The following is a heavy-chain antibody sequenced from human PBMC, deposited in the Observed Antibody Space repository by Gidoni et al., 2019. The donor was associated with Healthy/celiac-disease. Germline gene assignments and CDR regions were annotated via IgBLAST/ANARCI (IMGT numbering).Heavy chain of an antibody. J-gene: IGHJ4*02. V-gene: IGHV3-30*18. Sequence: QVQLVESGGGVVQPGRSLRLSCAASGFTFSSYGMHWVRQAPGKGLEWVAVISYDGSNKYYADSVKGRFTISRDNSKNTLYLQMNSLRAEDTAVYYCAKELGVEMATIGFDYWGQGTLVTVSS. D-gene: IGHD5-12*01. CDR2: ISYDGSNK. CDR1: GFTFSSYG. CDR3: AKELGVEMATIGFDY.